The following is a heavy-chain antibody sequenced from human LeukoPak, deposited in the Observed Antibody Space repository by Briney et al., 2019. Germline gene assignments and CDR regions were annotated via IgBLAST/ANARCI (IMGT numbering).Heavy chain of an antibody. J-gene: IGHJ2*01. CDR1: GFTFSSYW. D-gene: IGHD3-22*01. CDR3: AREGADYYDSSGYYPSWYFDL. Sequence: GGSLRLSCAASGFTFSSYWMHWVRQAPGKGLVWVSRINSDGSSTSYADSVKGRFTISRDNAKNTLYLQMNSLRAEDTAVYYCAREGADYYDSSGYYPSWYFDLWGRGTLVTASS. CDR2: INSDGSST. V-gene: IGHV3-74*01.